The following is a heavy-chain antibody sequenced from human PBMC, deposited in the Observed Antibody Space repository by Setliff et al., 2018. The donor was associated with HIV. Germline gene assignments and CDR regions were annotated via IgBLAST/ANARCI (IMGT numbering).Heavy chain of an antibody. CDR3: ARPRRVRSRAWYWFDI. CDR2: IYQSGSI. V-gene: IGHV4-38-2*01. Sequence: PSETLSLTCAASGYSINSGFSRAWIRQPPGQGPQWIGSIYQSGSIYYDPSLQSRVTISVDSSKNQFSLNLFSVTAADTAVYYCARPRRVRSRAWYWFDIWGQGAL. J-gene: IGHJ5*02. D-gene: IGHD6-19*01. CDR1: GYSINSGFS.